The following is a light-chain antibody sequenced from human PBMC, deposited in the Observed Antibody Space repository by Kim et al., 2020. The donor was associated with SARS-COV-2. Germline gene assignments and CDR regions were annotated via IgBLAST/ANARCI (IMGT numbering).Light chain of an antibody. CDR3: NSRDSSGNHVL. J-gene: IGLJ3*02. CDR1: SLSCYY. CDR2: GDR. Sequence: ALGQTVTITCQGDSLSCYYASGFRQKSGQAPVLVIYGDRNRPSGIPDRFSGSGSGSTASLTITGAQAEDEADYYCNSRDSSGNHVLFGGGTQLTVL. V-gene: IGLV3-19*01.